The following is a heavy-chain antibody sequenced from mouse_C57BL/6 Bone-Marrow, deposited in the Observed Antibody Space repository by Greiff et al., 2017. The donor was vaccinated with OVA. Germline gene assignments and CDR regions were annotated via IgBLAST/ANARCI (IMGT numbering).Heavy chain of an antibody. J-gene: IGHJ3*01. CDR2: ISSGCDYI. CDR1: GFTFSSYA. CDR3: TREKNNYGGFAY. Sequence: EVQGVESGEGLVKPGGSLKLSCAASGFTFSSYAMSWVRQTPEKRLEWVAYISSGCDYIYYADTVKGRFTISRDHARNPLYLQMSSLESEDAAMYYCTREKNNYGGFAYWGQGTLGTVSA. V-gene: IGHV5-9-1*02. D-gene: IGHD5-2*01.